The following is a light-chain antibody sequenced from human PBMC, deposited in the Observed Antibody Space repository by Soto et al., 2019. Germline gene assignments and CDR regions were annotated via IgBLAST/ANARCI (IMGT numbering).Light chain of an antibody. Sequence: DIQLTQSPSFLSASVGDRVTITCRASQDITDYLAWYQQKPGKAPKLLIYAASTLQSGVPSRFSGSGSGTEFTLTVDSLQHEDFATYYCQQLNRYPYTFGQGTKLEIK. CDR3: QQLNRYPYT. V-gene: IGKV1-9*01. CDR2: AAS. J-gene: IGKJ2*01. CDR1: QDITDY.